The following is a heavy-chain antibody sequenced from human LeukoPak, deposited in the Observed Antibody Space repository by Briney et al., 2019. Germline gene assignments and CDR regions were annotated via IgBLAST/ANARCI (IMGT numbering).Heavy chain of an antibody. CDR1: GGSISSGSYY. Sequence: SETLSLTCTVSGGSISSGSYYWGWIRQPPGKGLEWIGSIYHSGSTYYNPSLKSRVTISVDTSKNQFSLKLSSVTAADTAVYYCARRTYFDYWGQGTLVTVSS. CDR2: IYHSGST. J-gene: IGHJ4*02. V-gene: IGHV4-39*07. CDR3: ARRTYFDY.